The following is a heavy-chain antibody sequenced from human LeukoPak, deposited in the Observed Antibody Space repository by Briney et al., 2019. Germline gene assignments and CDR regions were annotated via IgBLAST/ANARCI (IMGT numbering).Heavy chain of an antibody. J-gene: IGHJ4*02. D-gene: IGHD6-13*01. CDR3: EREEGSTLDH. CDR2: ISYDGSNK. CDR1: GFTSSRYA. Sequence: PGGTLRLSCPASGFTSSRYAVHWVRQAPGKGLEWVAVISYDGSNKYYADSVKGRFTISRDNSKNTLYLQMNSLRAEDTAVYYCEREEGSTLDHWGQGTLVTVSS. V-gene: IGHV3-30-3*01.